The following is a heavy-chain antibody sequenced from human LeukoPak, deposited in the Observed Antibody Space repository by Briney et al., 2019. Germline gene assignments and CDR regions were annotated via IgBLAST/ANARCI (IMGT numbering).Heavy chain of an antibody. CDR3: ARHGGSGAPDN. Sequence: SETLSLTCIVFGGSISSISYYWSWIRQHPGKGLEWIGYIYYSGSTYYNPSLKSRVAISLDTSKNQFSLKLTSVTATDTAVYYCARHGGSGAPDNWGQGTLVTVSS. D-gene: IGHD3-10*01. CDR2: IYYSGST. CDR1: GGSISSISYY. J-gene: IGHJ4*02. V-gene: IGHV4-31*03.